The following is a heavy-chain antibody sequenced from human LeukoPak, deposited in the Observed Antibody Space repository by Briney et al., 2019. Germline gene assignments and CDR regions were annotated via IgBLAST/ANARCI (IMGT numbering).Heavy chain of an antibody. V-gene: IGHV4-34*01. CDR3: ARETLYYDILTGYYVFGGLIDY. D-gene: IGHD3-9*01. CDR2: INHSVST. CDR1: GGSFSGYY. Sequence: PSETLSLTCAVYGGSFSGYYWSWIRQPPGKGLEWIGEINHSVSTNYNPSLKSRVTISVDTSKNQFSLKLSSVTAADTAVYYCARETLYYDILTGYYVFGGLIDYWGQGTLVTVSS. J-gene: IGHJ4*02.